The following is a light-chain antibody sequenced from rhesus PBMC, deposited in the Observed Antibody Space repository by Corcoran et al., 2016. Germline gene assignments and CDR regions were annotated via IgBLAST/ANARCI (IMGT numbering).Light chain of an antibody. Sequence: DLQMTQSPSSLSASVGDPVTITCRASQSISSWLAWYPQKPGEAPKPLIYQASTLQSGVPTRVSGSGSWREFTLTSSRLQAEDVATYYCQHYSSSPSFTFGPGTKLDIK. CDR2: QAS. J-gene: IGKJ3*01. V-gene: IGKV1-22*01. CDR1: QSISSW. CDR3: QHYSSSPSFT.